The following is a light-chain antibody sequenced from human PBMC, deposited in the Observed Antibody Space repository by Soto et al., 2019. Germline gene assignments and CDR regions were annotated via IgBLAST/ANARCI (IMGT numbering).Light chain of an antibody. CDR3: QQYDNLPYT. CDR2: DAS. J-gene: IGKJ2*01. V-gene: IGKV1-33*01. Sequence: DIQINRSASSLSASVGDRVTITCQASQDISNYLNWYQQKPEKAPKLLIYDASNLETGVPSRFSGSGSGTDFTFTISSLQPEDIATYYCQQYDNLPYTFGQGTKLEIK. CDR1: QDISNY.